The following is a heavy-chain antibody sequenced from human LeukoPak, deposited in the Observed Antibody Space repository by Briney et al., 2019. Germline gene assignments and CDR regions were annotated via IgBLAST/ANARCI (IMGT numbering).Heavy chain of an antibody. Sequence: GASVKVSCKASGYTFTSYGISWVRQAPGQGLEWMGWISAYNGNTNYAQKLQGRVTMTTDTSTSTAYMELSSLRSEDTAVYYCARVSTNYYDSSGYYRHFDYWGQGTLVTVSS. V-gene: IGHV1-18*01. D-gene: IGHD3-22*01. CDR1: GYTFTSYG. J-gene: IGHJ4*02. CDR3: ARVSTNYYDSSGYYRHFDY. CDR2: ISAYNGNT.